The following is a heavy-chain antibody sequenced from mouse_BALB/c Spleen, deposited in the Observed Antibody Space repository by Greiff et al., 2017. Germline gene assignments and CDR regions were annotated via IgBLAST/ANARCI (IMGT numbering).Heavy chain of an antibody. CDR3: ARDRTGNYAMDY. J-gene: IGHJ4*01. CDR2: IRNKANGYTT. Sequence: EVKVVESGGGLVQPGGSLRLSCATSGFTFTDYYMSWVRQPPGKALEWLGFIRNKANGYTTEYSASVKGRFTISRDNSQSILYLQMNTLRAEDSATYYCARDRTGNYAMDYWGQGTSVTVSS. CDR1: GFTFTDYY. V-gene: IGHV7-3*02. D-gene: IGHD4-1*01.